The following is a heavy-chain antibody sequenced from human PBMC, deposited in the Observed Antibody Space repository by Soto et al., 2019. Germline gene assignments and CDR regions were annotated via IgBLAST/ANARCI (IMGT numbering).Heavy chain of an antibody. V-gene: IGHV3-74*01. CDR1: GFTFTNLW. J-gene: IGHJ1*01. CDR2: INGDGTIT. CDR3: VRGFR. Sequence: EVQLVESGGGLVQPGGSLRLSCAASGFTFTNLWIYWVRQTPEKGLVWVAGINGDGTITAYADSVKGRFTISRDNAKSTLYLQMNRLTIEDTALYYCVRGFRWGQGTLVTVSS.